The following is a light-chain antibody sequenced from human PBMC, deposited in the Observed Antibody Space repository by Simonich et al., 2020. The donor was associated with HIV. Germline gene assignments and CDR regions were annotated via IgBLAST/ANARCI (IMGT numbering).Light chain of an antibody. Sequence: QSALTQPASVSGSPGQSITISCTGTSSDVGGYTYVSWYQQHPGKAPKVMIYDVSKRPSGVSNRFSASKSGNTASLTISGLQAEDEADYYCSSYTSSSTWVFGGGTKLTVL. CDR1: SSDVGGYTY. V-gene: IGLV2-14*01. J-gene: IGLJ3*02. CDR2: DVS. CDR3: SSYTSSSTWV.